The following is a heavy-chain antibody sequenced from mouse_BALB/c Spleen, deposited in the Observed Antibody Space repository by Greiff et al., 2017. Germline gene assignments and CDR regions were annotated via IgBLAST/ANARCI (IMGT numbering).Heavy chain of an antibody. CDR1: GYSITSDYA. J-gene: IGHJ2*01. CDR3: ARMGEVPDY. V-gene: IGHV3-2*02. Sequence: EVQLVESGPGLVKPSQSLSLTCTVTGYSITSDYAWNWIRQFPGNKLEWMGYISYSGSTSYNPSLKSRISITRDTSKNQFFLQLNSVTTEDTATYYCARMGEVPDYWGQGTTLTVSS. CDR2: ISYSGST.